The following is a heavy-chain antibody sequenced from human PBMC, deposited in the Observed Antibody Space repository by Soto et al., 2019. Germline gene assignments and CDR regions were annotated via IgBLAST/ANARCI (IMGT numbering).Heavy chain of an antibody. J-gene: IGHJ4*02. Sequence: SGGSLRLSCAASGFTFSSYSMNWVRQAPGKGLEWVSYISSSSSTIYYADSVKGRFTISRDNAKNSLYLQMNSLRDEDTAVYYCARGRSDVLVPAAMLENYFDYWGQGTLVTVSS. D-gene: IGHD2-2*01. CDR2: ISSSSSTI. CDR1: GFTFSSYS. CDR3: ARGRSDVLVPAAMLENYFDY. V-gene: IGHV3-48*02.